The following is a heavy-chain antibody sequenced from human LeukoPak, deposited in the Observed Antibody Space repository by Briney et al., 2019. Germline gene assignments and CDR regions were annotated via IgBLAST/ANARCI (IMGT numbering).Heavy chain of an antibody. CDR3: AKGVVVPAAINRIDY. CDR2: ISGSGGST. CDR1: GFTFSSYA. J-gene: IGHJ4*02. Sequence: PGGSLRLSCAASGFTFSSYAMSWVRQAPGKGLEWVPAISGSGGSTYYADSVKGRFTISRDNSKNTLYLQMNSLRAEDTAVYYCAKGVVVPAAINRIDYWGQGTLVTVSS. V-gene: IGHV3-23*01. D-gene: IGHD2-2*02.